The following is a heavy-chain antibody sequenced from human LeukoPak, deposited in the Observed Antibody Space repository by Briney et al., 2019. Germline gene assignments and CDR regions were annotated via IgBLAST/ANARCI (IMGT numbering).Heavy chain of an antibody. CDR2: IIPIFGTA. Sequence: SVKVSCKASGGTFSSYAISWVRQAPGQGLEWMGGIIPIFGTANYAQKFQGRVTITTDESTSTAYMELSSLRSEDTAVYYCARPDKYCGGDCYSNAFDIWGQGTMVTVSS. CDR3: ARPDKYCGGDCYSNAFDI. CDR1: GGTFSSYA. V-gene: IGHV1-69*05. D-gene: IGHD2-21*01. J-gene: IGHJ3*02.